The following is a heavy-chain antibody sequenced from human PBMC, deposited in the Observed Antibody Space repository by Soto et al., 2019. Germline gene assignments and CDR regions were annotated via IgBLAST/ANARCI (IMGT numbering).Heavy chain of an antibody. V-gene: IGHV1-69*01. J-gene: IGHJ3*01. CDR3: ARDSGLGNWNDGPPS. Sequence: QVQLVQSGAEVKKPGSSVKVSCKASGGTFSSYAISWVRQAPGQGLEWMGGIIPSFGTANYAQKFQVRVTITADESTSTAYMELSSLRSADTAVYYCARDSGLGNWNDGPPSWGQGTMVTVSS. CDR1: GGTFSSYA. D-gene: IGHD1-1*01. CDR2: IIPSFGTA.